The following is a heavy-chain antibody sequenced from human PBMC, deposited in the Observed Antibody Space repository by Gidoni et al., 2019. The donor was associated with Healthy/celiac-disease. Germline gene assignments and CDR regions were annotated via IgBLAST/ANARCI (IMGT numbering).Heavy chain of an antibody. Sequence: EVQLVESGGGLVTPGGSLRLSCAASGFTFSSYSMNWLGQAPGKGLEWVSAISSSSSYRYYADSVKGRFTISRDNAKNSLYLQMNSLRAEDTAVYYCARDSAASVSVWFDPWGQGTLVTVSS. J-gene: IGHJ5*02. D-gene: IGHD6-25*01. V-gene: IGHV3-21*01. CDR2: ISSSSSYR. CDR3: ARDSAASVSVWFDP. CDR1: GFTFSSYS.